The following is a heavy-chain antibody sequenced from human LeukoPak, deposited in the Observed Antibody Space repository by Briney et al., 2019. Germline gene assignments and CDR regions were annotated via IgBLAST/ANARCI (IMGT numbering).Heavy chain of an antibody. D-gene: IGHD2-21*02. Sequence: GGSLRLSCAASGFTFSSYSMNWVRQAPGKGLEWVSAISGSGDNTYYADSVKGRFTVSRDNSKNTLYVQMKSLRAEDTAVYYCAKDFVVVPGNVNYFDYWGQGTLVTVSS. CDR2: ISGSGDNT. CDR1: GFTFSSYS. CDR3: AKDFVVVPGNVNYFDY. V-gene: IGHV3-23*01. J-gene: IGHJ4*02.